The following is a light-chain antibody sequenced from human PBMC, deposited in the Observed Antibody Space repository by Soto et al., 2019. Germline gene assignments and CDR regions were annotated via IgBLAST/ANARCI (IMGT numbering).Light chain of an antibody. V-gene: IGKV1-12*01. J-gene: IGKJ4*01. CDR3: QQSKSFPLS. CDR1: QDINSW. CDR2: IAS. Sequence: DIQMTQSPSSVSASVGDRVTITCRASQDINSWLTWYQQKPGKAPKVLIYIASRLQPGVPSRFSGRGSGTDFSLTISNLQPEDLPTDFCQQSKSFPLSFGGGTKVEVK.